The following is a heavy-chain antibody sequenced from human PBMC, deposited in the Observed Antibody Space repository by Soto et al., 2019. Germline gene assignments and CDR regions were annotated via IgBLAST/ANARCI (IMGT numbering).Heavy chain of an antibody. CDR3: VRASNASSRYCCGFDV. CDR1: GFTFVNVA. J-gene: IGHJ6*02. D-gene: IGHD2-2*01. V-gene: IGHV3-23*01. Sequence: EVQLLESGGGLAQPGGSLRLSCAASGFTFVNVAMIWVRQAPGKGLGWVSSIGGYGTSLYYADSVKGRFTISRDNPKTTLYLQMDSLTVEDTVVSYGVRASNASSRYCCGFDVWGQGTTVTVYS. CDR2: IGGYGTSL.